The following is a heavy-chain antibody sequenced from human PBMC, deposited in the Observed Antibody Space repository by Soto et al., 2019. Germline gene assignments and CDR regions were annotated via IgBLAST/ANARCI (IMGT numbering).Heavy chain of an antibody. CDR1: GYTFTSYA. CDR3: AREGGYSGSYYYYYYYMDV. J-gene: IGHJ6*03. CDR2: INAGNGNT. D-gene: IGHD1-26*01. Sequence: ASVKVSCKASGYTFTSYAMHWVRQAPGQRLEWMGWINAGNGNTKYSQKFQGRVTITRDTSASTAYMELSSLRSEDTAVYYCAREGGYSGSYYYYYYYMDVWGKGTTVTVSS. V-gene: IGHV1-3*01.